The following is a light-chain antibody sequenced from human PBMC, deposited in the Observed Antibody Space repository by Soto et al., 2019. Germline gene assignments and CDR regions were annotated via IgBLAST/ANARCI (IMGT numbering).Light chain of an antibody. CDR2: LGS. V-gene: IGKV2-28*01. CDR3: MQALQTPT. Sequence: DFVMTQSPLSLPVTPGEPASISCRSSQSLLHSNGYNYLDWYLQKPGQSPQLLIYLGSNRASGVPDRFSGSVSGTDFTLKISRVEAEDVGVYYCMQALQTPTFGGGTKVEIK. CDR1: QSLLHSNGYNY. J-gene: IGKJ4*01.